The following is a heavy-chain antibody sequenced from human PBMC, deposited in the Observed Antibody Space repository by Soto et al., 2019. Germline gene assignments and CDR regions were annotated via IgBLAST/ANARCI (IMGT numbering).Heavy chain of an antibody. CDR3: ARDLGHRSIGTPDAFDI. V-gene: IGHV3-74*01. CDR2: INSDGSST. CDR1: GFTFSSYW. D-gene: IGHD6-13*01. Sequence: GGSLRLSCAASGFTFSSYWMHWVRQAPGKGLVWVSRINSDGSSTSYADSVKGRFTISRDNAKNTLYLQMNSLRAEDTAVYYCARDLGHRSIGTPDAFDIWCQGTMVTVSS. J-gene: IGHJ3*02.